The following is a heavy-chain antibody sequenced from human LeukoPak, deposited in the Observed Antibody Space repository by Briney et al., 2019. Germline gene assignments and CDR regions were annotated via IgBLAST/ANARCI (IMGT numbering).Heavy chain of an antibody. CDR1: GYSISSGYY. V-gene: IGHV4-38-2*01. Sequence: PSETLSLTCAVFGYSISSGYYWGWIRQPPGKGLEWIGSIYHSGGTYYSPSLKSRVTISVDTSKNQFSLKLSSVTAADTAVYYCARRAYCGGDCNWYFDLWGRGTLVTVSS. D-gene: IGHD2-21*01. CDR2: IYHSGGT. CDR3: ARRAYCGGDCNWYFDL. J-gene: IGHJ2*01.